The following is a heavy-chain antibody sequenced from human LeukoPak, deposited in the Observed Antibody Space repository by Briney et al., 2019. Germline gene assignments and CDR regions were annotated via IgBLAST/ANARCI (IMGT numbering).Heavy chain of an antibody. CDR3: AKDGVVPSWYNRSWGGVDY. CDR2: IRYDGSNK. J-gene: IGHJ4*02. V-gene: IGHV3-30*02. D-gene: IGHD6-13*01. Sequence: GGSLRLSCAASGFTFSSYGMHWVRQAPGKGLEWVAFIRYDGSNKYYADSVKGRFTISRDNSKNTLYLQMNSLRAEATSCYYGAKDGVVPSWYNRSWGGVDYWGQGTLVTVSS. CDR1: GFTFSSYG.